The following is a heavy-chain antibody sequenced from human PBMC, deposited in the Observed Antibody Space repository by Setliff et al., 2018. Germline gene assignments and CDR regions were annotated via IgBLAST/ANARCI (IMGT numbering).Heavy chain of an antibody. Sequence: PGGSLRLSCAASGFTSNRHNMNWVRQAPGKGLEWISFINFNADGLYYADSVRGRFTVSRDNAKESLYLQRNNLGAEDPAVYFCAKEIKRTNWSYKYHGIEVWGRGTTVTISS. J-gene: IGHJ6*02. CDR3: AKEIKRTNWSYKYHGIEV. V-gene: IGHV3-48*01. CDR2: INFNADGL. D-gene: IGHD1-1*01. CDR1: GFTSNRHN.